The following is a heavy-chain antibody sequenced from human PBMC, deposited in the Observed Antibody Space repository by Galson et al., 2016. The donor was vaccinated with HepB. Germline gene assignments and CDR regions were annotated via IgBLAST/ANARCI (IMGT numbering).Heavy chain of an antibody. D-gene: IGHD3-10*01. V-gene: IGHV3-30*18. Sequence: SLRLSCAASGFRFGSYGMHWVRQAPGKGLEWVAYIPLDGSNKYYRDSVKGRFTISRDNSKNTVYLQMNSLRAEDTAVYYCAKDPYYGSDRGYGMDVWGQGTTFTVSS. CDR1: GFRFGSYG. CDR2: IPLDGSNK. J-gene: IGHJ6*02. CDR3: AKDPYYGSDRGYGMDV.